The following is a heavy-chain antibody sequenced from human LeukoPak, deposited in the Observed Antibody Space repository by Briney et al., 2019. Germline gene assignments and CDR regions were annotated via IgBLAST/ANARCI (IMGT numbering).Heavy chain of an antibody. J-gene: IGHJ1*01. CDR2: YYYSGNT. Sequence: PSQTLSLTCTVAGGSISSGGYYWSWIRQHPGKGLEWIGYYYYSGNTNYNPTLKSRVTIAAATSKNQLSLRLFSVTASDTAVYYCATTFSGYVSSWPEYFHHWGQGTLVTVSS. D-gene: IGHD6-13*01. V-gene: IGHV4-31*03. CDR1: GGSISSGGYY. CDR3: ATTFSGYVSSWPEYFHH.